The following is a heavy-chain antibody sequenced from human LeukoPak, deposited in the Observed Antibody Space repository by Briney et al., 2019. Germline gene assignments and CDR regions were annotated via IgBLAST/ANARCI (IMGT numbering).Heavy chain of an antibody. Sequence: ASVKVSCKASGYTFTSYGIIWVRQAPGQGLEWMGWISAYNGNTNYAQKLQGRVTMTTDTSTSTAYMELRSLRSDDTAVYYCARGGMTTHYYYGMDVWGQGTTVTVSS. J-gene: IGHJ6*02. V-gene: IGHV1-18*01. CDR1: GYTFTSYG. CDR2: ISAYNGNT. D-gene: IGHD4-11*01. CDR3: ARGGMTTHYYYGMDV.